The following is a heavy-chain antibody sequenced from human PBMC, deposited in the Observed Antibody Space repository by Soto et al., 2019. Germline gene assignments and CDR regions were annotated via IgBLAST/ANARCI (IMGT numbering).Heavy chain of an antibody. J-gene: IGHJ6*02. CDR2: IYYSGST. CDR3: ARDGGDGSGSYVYYYYGMDV. V-gene: IGHV4-31*03. Sequence: PSVTMSLTCTVAGGYISSGCDYWSWISQHPGKGLEWIGYIYYSGSTYYNPSLKSRVTISVDTSKNQFSLKLSSVTAADTAVYYCARDGGDGSGSYVYYYYGMDVWGQGTTVTVSS. CDR1: GGYISSGCDY. D-gene: IGHD3-10*01.